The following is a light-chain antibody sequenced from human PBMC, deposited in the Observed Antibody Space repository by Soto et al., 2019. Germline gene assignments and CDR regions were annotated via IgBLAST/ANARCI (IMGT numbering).Light chain of an antibody. CDR1: KLGDKY. V-gene: IGLV3-1*01. Sequence: SYERTQPPSVSVSPGQTASFTCSGDKLGDKYACWYQQKPGQSPVLVIYQDSRRPSGIPERFSGSNSGNTATLTISGTQAMDEADYYCQAWDSSTVVFGGATKLTVL. J-gene: IGLJ2*01. CDR3: QAWDSSTVV. CDR2: QDS.